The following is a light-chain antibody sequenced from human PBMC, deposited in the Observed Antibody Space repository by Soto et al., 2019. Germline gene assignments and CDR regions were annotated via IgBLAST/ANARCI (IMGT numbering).Light chain of an antibody. CDR3: QHCHYHPPFT. CDR2: GAS. Sequence: DIQMTQSPSSLSASVGARVSITCQASQDIRTSLSWFQQKAGRAPKLLIYGASNLETGVPSRFSESGFGRAFAFTISRLQPEYFATYFCQHCHYHPPFTFVSGTIVDMK. V-gene: IGKV1-33*01. CDR1: QDIRTS. J-gene: IGKJ3*01.